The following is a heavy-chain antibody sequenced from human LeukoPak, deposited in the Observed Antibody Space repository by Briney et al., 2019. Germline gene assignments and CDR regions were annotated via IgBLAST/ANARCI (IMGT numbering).Heavy chain of an antibody. J-gene: IGHJ4*02. CDR1: GYSISSGYY. CDR3: ARMVGGAYSGSYS. CDR2: IYHSGST. Sequence: PSETLSLTCTVSGYSISSGYYWGWIRQPPGKGLEWIGSIYHSGSTYYNPSLKSRVTISVDTSKYQFSLKLSSVTAADTAVYYCARMVGGAYSGSYSWGQGTLVTVSS. D-gene: IGHD1-26*01. V-gene: IGHV4-38-2*02.